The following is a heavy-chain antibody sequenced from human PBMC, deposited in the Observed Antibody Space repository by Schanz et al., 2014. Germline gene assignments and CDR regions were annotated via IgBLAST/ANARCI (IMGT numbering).Heavy chain of an antibody. Sequence: EVQLVESGGGLIQPGGSLRLSCAASGFTFSSYAMSWVRQAPGKGLEWVSAISGSGGSTYYADSVKGRFTISRDNAKSSLYLQMNSLRVEDTAMYYCAASSGWHPSTDYWGQGTLVTVSS. CDR1: GFTFSSYA. J-gene: IGHJ4*02. V-gene: IGHV3-23*04. CDR2: ISGSGGST. CDR3: AASSGWHPSTDY. D-gene: IGHD6-19*01.